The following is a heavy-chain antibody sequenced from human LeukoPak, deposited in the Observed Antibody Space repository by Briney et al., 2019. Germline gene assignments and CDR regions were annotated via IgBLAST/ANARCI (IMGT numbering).Heavy chain of an antibody. V-gene: IGHV1-2*02. D-gene: IGHD3-3*01. CDR1: GYTFTGYY. J-gene: IGHJ5*02. CDR2: INPNSGDT. CDR3: AVTSDFWSGYYHP. Sequence: ASVKVSCKASGYTFTGYYIHWVRQAPGQGLEWMGWINPNSGDTNYAQKFQGRVTMTRDTSISTAYMELSRLRSDDTAVYYCAVTSDFWSGYYHPWGQGTLVTVSS.